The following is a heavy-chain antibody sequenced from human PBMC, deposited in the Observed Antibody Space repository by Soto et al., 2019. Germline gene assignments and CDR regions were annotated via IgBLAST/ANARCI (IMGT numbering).Heavy chain of an antibody. D-gene: IGHD6-13*01. J-gene: IGHJ5*02. CDR1: GYTFTGYY. CDR3: ARSRGGIRQLVPGWFDP. CDR2: INPNSGGT. Sequence: ASVKVSCKASGYTFTGYYMHWVRQAPGQGLEWMGWINPNSGGTNYAQKLQGWVTMTRDTSISTAYMELSRLRSDDTAVYYCARSRGGIRQLVPGWFDPWGQGTLVTVSS. V-gene: IGHV1-2*04.